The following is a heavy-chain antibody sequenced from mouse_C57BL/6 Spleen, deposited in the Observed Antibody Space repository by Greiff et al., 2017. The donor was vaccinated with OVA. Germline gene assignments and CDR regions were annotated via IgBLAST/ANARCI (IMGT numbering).Heavy chain of an antibody. Sequence: QVQLQQSGAELVRPGASVKLSCKASGYTFTDYYINWVKQRPGQGLEWIARIYPGSGNTYYNEKFKGKATLTAEKSSSTAYMQLSSLTSEDSAVYFCARGDYGSSSLGYFDVWGTGTTVTVSS. CDR1: GYTFTDYY. V-gene: IGHV1-76*01. CDR2: IYPGSGNT. CDR3: ARGDYGSSSLGYFDV. J-gene: IGHJ1*03. D-gene: IGHD1-1*01.